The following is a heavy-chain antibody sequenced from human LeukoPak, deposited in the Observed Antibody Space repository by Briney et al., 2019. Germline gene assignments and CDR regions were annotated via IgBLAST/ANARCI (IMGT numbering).Heavy chain of an antibody. D-gene: IGHD3-10*01. J-gene: IGHJ4*02. V-gene: IGHV5-51*01. CDR2: IYPGDSDP. Sequence: GESLKISCKGSGYSFPTYWIGWVRQMPGKGLEWMGNIYPGDSDPRYSPSFQGQVTISADKSISTAYLQWSSLKASDTAIYYCARAYSYGSGSYYHFDYWGQGTLVTVSS. CDR1: GYSFPTYW. CDR3: ARAYSYGSGSYYHFDY.